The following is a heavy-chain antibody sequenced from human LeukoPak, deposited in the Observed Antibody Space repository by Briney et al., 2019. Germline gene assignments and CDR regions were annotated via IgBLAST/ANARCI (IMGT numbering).Heavy chain of an antibody. CDR1: GVSISSTDW. Sequence: SETLSLTCAVSGVSISSTDWWTWVRQPPGKGLEWIGYIYYSGRTYYNPSLKSRITISVDTSKNQFSLKLSSVTAADTAVYYCARGFYSPHYWGQGTLVSVSS. CDR2: IYYSGRT. V-gene: IGHV4-4*02. CDR3: ARGFYSPHY. J-gene: IGHJ4*02. D-gene: IGHD4-11*01.